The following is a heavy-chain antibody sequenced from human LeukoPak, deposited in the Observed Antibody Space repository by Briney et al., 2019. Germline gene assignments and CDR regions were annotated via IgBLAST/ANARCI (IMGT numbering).Heavy chain of an antibody. V-gene: IGHV3-30*03. CDR3: ARDRESSDY. CDR1: GFTFSSYG. J-gene: IGHJ4*02. CDR2: ISYDGSNK. Sequence: GGSLRLSCAASGFTFSSYGMHWVRQAPGKGLEWVAVISYDGSNKYYADSVKGRFTISRDNSKNTLYLQMNSLRDEDTAVYYCARDRESSDYWGQGTLVTVSS. D-gene: IGHD5-24*01.